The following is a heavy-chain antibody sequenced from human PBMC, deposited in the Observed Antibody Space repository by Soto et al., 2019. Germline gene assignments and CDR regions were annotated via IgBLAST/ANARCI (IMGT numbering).Heavy chain of an antibody. V-gene: IGHV3-15*01. D-gene: IGHD3-10*01. CDR1: GFTFSNAW. CDR3: TTDRTQEGSGSYYNVAFDI. Sequence: GGSLRLSCAASGFTFSNAWMSWVRQAPGKGLEWVGRIKGKTDSGATDYTAPVKGTFTISRDNSRDTLYLQMNSLKTEDTAVYYCTTDRTQEGSGSYYNVAFDIWGQGTLVTVSS. CDR2: IKGKTDSGAT. J-gene: IGHJ3*02.